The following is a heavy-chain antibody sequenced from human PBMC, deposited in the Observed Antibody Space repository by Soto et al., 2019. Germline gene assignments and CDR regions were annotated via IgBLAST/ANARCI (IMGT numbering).Heavy chain of an antibody. V-gene: IGHV4-30-4*01. CDR3: ARDRYCSSTSCRFFDY. J-gene: IGHJ4*02. Sequence: SETLSLTCTVSGGSISSGDYYWSWIRQPPGKGLEWIGYIYYSGSTYYNPSLKSRVTMSVDTSKNQLSLKLSSVTAADTAVYYCARDRYCSSTSCRFFDYWGQGTMVTVSS. CDR2: IYYSGST. CDR1: GGSISSGDYY. D-gene: IGHD2-2*01.